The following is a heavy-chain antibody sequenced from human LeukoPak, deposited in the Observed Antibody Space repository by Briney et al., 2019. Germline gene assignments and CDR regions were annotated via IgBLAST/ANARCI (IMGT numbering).Heavy chain of an antibody. CDR1: GGSIRSYY. Sequence: SETLSLTCTVSGGSIRSYYWSWIRQPPGKGLEWIGYMYYRGNTNYNPSLKSRVTISVDTSKNQFSLKLSSVTAADAAVYYCATGVHGIAAAGDYYFDYWGQGTLVTVSS. CDR3: ATGVHGIAAAGDYYFDY. D-gene: IGHD6-13*01. CDR2: MYYRGNT. V-gene: IGHV4-59*01. J-gene: IGHJ4*02.